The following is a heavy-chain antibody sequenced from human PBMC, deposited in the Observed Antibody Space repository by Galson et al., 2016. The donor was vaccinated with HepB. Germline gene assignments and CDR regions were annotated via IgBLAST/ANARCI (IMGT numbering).Heavy chain of an antibody. Sequence: ETLSLTCSIFGGSISSYYWTWMRQPPGKGLEWIGNIYFTGGTNYNPSLKSRVTISLDTSRNQFSLKLPSVTAADSAPYYWARGNEDSSPFYYYYAMDVWGQGTTVTVSS. J-gene: IGHJ6*02. CDR3: ARGNEDSSPFYYYYAMDV. V-gene: IGHV4-59*01. CDR1: GGSISSYY. CDR2: IYFTGGT. D-gene: IGHD6-6*01.